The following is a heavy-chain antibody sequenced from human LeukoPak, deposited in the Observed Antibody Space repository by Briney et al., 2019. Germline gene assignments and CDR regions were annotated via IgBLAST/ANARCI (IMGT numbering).Heavy chain of an antibody. D-gene: IGHD3-9*01. CDR1: GFTFSNYG. CDR2: ISNNGGST. Sequence: GGSLRLSCAASGFTFSNYGMSWVRQAPGKGLEWVSGISNNGGSTYYADSVKGRFTISRDNSKNTLYLQMNSLRAEDTAVYYCAKPQTTGYPYYFDYWGQGTLVTVSS. CDR3: AKPQTTGYPYYFDY. J-gene: IGHJ4*02. V-gene: IGHV3-23*01.